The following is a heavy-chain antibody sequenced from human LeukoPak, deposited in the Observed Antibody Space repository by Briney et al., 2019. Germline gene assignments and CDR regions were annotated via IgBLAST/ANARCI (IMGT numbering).Heavy chain of an antibody. J-gene: IGHJ4*02. CDR1: GYTFTSYD. D-gene: IGHD3-22*01. CDR2: MNPNSGNT. V-gene: IGHV1-8*01. CDR3: ARGNYYDSSGYPRTESFGDY. Sequence: ASVKVSCKASGYTFTSYDINWVRQATGQGLEWMGWMNPNSGNTGYAQKFQGRLTMTRNTSISTAYMELSSLRSEDTAVYYCARGNYYDSSGYPRTESFGDYWXQGTLVTVSS.